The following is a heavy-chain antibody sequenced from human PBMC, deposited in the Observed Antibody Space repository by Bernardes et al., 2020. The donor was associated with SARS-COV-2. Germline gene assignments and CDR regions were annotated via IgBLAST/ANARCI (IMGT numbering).Heavy chain of an antibody. CDR3: VKSAGIAVTGPSAQNWFDP. Sequence: GSLRLSCAASGFTFDNFAMSWVRQAPGKGLEWISAISGSGSSTHYAESVKGRFNVSRDNSKNTLFLHMSSLRAEDSAVYYCVKSAGIAVTGPSAQNWFDPWGQGSLVIVSS. CDR1: GFTFDNFA. CDR2: ISGSGSST. D-gene: IGHD6-19*01. J-gene: IGHJ5*02. V-gene: IGHV3-23*01.